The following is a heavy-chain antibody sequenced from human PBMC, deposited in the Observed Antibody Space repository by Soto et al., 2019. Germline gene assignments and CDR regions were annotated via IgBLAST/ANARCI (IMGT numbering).Heavy chain of an antibody. CDR3: ARVDVAGQYYYYGMDV. D-gene: IGHD6-19*01. Sequence: PGGSLRLSCAASGFTFNNYTMHWVRQAPGKGLEWVAVISYDVTYKYYAESVKGRFTISRDNSKNTLYLQMNSLRAEDTAVYYCARVDVAGQYYYYGMDVWGQGTTVTVSS. V-gene: IGHV3-30-3*01. CDR1: GFTFNNYT. CDR2: ISYDVTYK. J-gene: IGHJ6*02.